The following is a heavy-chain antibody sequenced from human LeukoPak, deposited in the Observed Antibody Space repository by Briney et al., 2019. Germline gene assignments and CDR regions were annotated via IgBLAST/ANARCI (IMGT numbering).Heavy chain of an antibody. J-gene: IGHJ4*02. CDR3: AKERPYSSSLNLYYFDY. D-gene: IGHD6-13*01. Sequence: GGSLRLSCAASGFTFSSYAMHWVRQAPGKGLEWVAVISHDGRNEYYADSVKGRSTISRDNSENTVLLQMNSLRAEDTAVYYCAKERPYSSSLNLYYFDYWGQGTLVTVSS. CDR1: GFTFSSYA. V-gene: IGHV3-30*04. CDR2: ISHDGRNE.